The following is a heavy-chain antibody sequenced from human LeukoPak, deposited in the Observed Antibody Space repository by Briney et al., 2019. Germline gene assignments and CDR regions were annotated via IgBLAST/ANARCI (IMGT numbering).Heavy chain of an antibody. CDR3: TRDLHYAFDI. D-gene: IGHD4-11*01. J-gene: IGHJ3*02. CDR2: IKSGSAST. V-gene: IGHV3-48*02. Sequence: GSLRLSCTVSGFTFSSDSVNWVRQAPGKGLEWVSYIKSGSASTWYADSVRSRFTVSRDTAKSSLNLQMNSLRDEDTAVYYCTRDLHYAFDIWGQGTMVTVSS. CDR1: GFTFSSDS.